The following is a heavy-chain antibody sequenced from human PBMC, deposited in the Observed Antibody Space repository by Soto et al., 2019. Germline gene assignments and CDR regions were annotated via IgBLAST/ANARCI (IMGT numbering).Heavy chain of an antibody. CDR1: GATFSSYA. D-gene: IGHD6-6*01. CDR2: IIPIFGTA. CDR3: ARGAYSSFPSDYYYGMDV. V-gene: IGHV1-69*06. J-gene: IGHJ6*02. Sequence: GASVKVSCKASGATFSSYAISWVRQAPGQGLEWMGGIIPIFGTANYAQKFQGRVTITADKSTSTAYMELSSLRSEDTAVYYCARGAYSSFPSDYYYGMDVWGQGTTVTVSS.